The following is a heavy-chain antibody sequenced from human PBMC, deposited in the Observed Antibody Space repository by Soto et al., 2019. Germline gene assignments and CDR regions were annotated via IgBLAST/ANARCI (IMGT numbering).Heavy chain of an antibody. J-gene: IGHJ4*02. Sequence: GGSLRLSCAASGFTFSSYAMSWVRQAPGKGLEYVSVISSNGGSTYYANSVKGRFTISRDNSKNTLYLQMGSLRAEDMAVYYCARTSGYAFDYWGQGPLVTVSS. D-gene: IGHD5-12*01. CDR3: ARTSGYAFDY. CDR1: GFTFSSYA. V-gene: IGHV3-64*01. CDR2: ISSNGGST.